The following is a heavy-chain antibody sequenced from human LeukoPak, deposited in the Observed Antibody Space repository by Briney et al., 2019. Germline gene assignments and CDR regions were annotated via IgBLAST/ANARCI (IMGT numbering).Heavy chain of an antibody. CDR1: GGSISSSSYY. Sequence: SETLSLTCTVSGGSISSSSYYWGWIRQPPGKGLEWIGYIYYSGSTNYNPSLKSRITISVDTSKNQFSLKLSSVTAADTAVYYCARARAYGGNSIFDYWGQGTLVTVSS. CDR3: ARARAYGGNSIFDY. V-gene: IGHV4-61*05. D-gene: IGHD4-23*01. CDR2: IYYSGST. J-gene: IGHJ4*02.